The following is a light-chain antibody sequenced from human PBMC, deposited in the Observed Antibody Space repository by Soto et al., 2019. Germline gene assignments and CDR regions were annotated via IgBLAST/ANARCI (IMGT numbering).Light chain of an antibody. CDR3: ATWDDSLFIWV. CDR1: GSNIGGNT. V-gene: IGLV1-44*01. J-gene: IGLJ3*02. Sequence: QYVLTQPPSASGTPGQRVTISCSGGGSNIGGNTVNWYQQLPGTAPKLLIYNNNQRPSGVPDRFSASKSGTSASLAISGLQSEDEADYYCATWDDSLFIWVLGGGTKLTVL. CDR2: NNN.